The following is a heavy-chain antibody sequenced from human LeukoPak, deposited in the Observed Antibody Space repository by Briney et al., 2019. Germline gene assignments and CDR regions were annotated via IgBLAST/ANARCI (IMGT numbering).Heavy chain of an antibody. D-gene: IGHD3-3*01. CDR2: IYTSGST. J-gene: IGHJ4*02. CDR1: GGSISSGSYY. CDR3: ARAQRFLEWSSPVDY. V-gene: IGHV4-61*02. Sequence: SETLSLTCTVSGGSISSGSYYWSWIRQPAGKGLEWIGRIYTSGSTNYNPSLKSRVTISVDTSKNQFSLKLSSVTAADTAVYYCARAQRFLEWSSPVDYWGQGTLVTVSS.